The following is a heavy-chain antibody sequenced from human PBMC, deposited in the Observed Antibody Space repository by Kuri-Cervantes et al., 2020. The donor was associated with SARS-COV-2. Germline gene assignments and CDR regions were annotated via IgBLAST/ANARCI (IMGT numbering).Heavy chain of an antibody. J-gene: IGHJ6*03. Sequence: LRLSCTVSGGSVSSGTYYWSWIRQPPGKGLEWIGYIYYSGSTYYNPSLKSRVTISVDTSKNQFSPKLSSVTAADTAVYYCARTLASITGTYMDVWGKGTTVTVSS. CDR2: IYYSGST. CDR1: GGSVSSGTYY. V-gene: IGHV4-30-4*08. CDR3: ARTLASITGTYMDV. D-gene: IGHD1-7*01.